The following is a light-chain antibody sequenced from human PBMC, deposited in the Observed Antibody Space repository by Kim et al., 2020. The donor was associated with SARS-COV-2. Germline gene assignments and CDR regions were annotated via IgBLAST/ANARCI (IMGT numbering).Light chain of an antibody. V-gene: IGKV1-5*03. CDR2: RAS. CDR1: QTISTW. J-gene: IGKJ4*01. Sequence: ESEADKVTITCRASQTISTWLAWYQQKAGKAPTLLISRASTLEGEVPSRFSGSGSGTEFTLTINSLQPDDFGSYYCQHYNTYPLAFGGGTKVDIK. CDR3: QHYNTYPLA.